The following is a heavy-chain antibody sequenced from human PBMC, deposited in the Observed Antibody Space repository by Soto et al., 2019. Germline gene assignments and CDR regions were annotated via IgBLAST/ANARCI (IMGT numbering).Heavy chain of an antibody. D-gene: IGHD2-2*01. J-gene: IGHJ5*02. V-gene: IGHV4-34*01. CDR3: ARGYCSSTSCHEGWFDP. CDR1: GFSFNTYS. CDR2: INHSGST. Sequence: GSLRLSCAASGFSFNTYSMNWVRQAPGKGLEWIGEINHSGSTNYNPSLKSRVTISVDTSKNQFSLKLSSVTAADTAVYYCARGYCSSTSCHEGWFDPWGQGTLVTVSS.